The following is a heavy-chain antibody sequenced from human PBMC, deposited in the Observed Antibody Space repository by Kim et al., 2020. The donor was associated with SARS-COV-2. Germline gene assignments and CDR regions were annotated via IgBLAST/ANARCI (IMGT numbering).Heavy chain of an antibody. J-gene: IGHJ5*02. D-gene: IGHD5-12*01. CDR1: GGTFSSYA. Sequence: SVKVSCKASGGTFSSYAISWVRQAPGQGLEWMGRIIPILGIANYAQKFQGRVTITADKSTSTAYMELSSLRSEDTAVYYCARHGPTGEMATIYWFDPWGQGTLVTVSS. CDR2: IIPILGIA. CDR3: ARHGPTGEMATIYWFDP. V-gene: IGHV1-69*04.